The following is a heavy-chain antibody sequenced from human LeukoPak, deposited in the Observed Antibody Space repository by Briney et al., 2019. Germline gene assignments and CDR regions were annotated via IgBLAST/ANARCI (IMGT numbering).Heavy chain of an antibody. CDR2: ISGSGGST. J-gene: IGHJ3*02. D-gene: IGHD1-26*01. CDR3: AKDPSYSATLPGDAFDI. CDR1: GFTFSTYA. V-gene: IGHV3-23*01. Sequence: PGGTLRLSCAASGFTFSTYAMSWVRQAPGKGLEWVSGISGSGGSTFYADSVKGRFTISRDNSKNTLYLQMNSLRAEDTAVYYCAKDPSYSATLPGDAFDIWGQGTMVTVSS.